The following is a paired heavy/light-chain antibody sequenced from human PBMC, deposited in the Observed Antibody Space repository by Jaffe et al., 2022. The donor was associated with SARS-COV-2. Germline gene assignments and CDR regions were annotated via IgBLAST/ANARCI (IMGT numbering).Heavy chain of an antibody. CDR1: GYSFTSFT. CDR3: AREQLVSGDSCYTY. CDR2: INAGKGDT. V-gene: IGHV1-3*01. J-gene: IGHJ4*02. D-gene: IGHD2-15*01. Sequence: QVQLVQSAAEVKKPGASVKVSCKASGYSFTSFTMHWVRQAPGQRLEWMGWINAGKGDTKYSQRFQGRVTITRDTSASTLYLELNSLRSEDTAVYYCAREQLVSGDSCYTYWGQGTLITVSS.
Light chain of an antibody. CDR3: HQFDIPPRT. J-gene: IGKJ1*01. Sequence: EIVLTQSPGTLSLSPGERATLSCRASQSVGSKYLVWYQQKPGQAPRLLIYGTSSRATGIPDRFSGSGSGTDFTLTISRLEPEDFAMYYCHQFDIPPRTFGQGTKVEIK. V-gene: IGKV3-20*01. CDR1: QSVGSKY. CDR2: GTS.